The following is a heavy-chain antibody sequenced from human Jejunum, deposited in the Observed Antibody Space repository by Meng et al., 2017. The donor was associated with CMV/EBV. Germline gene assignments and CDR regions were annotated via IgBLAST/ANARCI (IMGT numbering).Heavy chain of an antibody. CDR3: AKLTTN. CDR1: GFALSNAA. V-gene: IGHV3-23*01. Sequence: GSVRVSCTVSGFALSNAAVSWVRQAPGKGLEWVSTITGSGASTYYAESVKGRFTISRDSSKKTLYLQMDSLRADDTAVYYCAKLTTNWGQGTLVTVSS. CDR2: ITGSGAST. D-gene: IGHD1-1*01. J-gene: IGHJ4*02.